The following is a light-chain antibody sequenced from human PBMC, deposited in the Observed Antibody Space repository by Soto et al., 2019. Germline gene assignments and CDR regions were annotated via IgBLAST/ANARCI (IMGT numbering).Light chain of an antibody. CDR3: QQYGSSPRT. J-gene: IGKJ1*01. CDR1: QTVNNNY. Sequence: EVVMAQSPGTLSLSPGERATLSCRSSQTVNNNYVAWYQQKPGQAPRLLIYGASSRATGIPDRFSGSGSGTDFTLTINRLEPEDFAVYYCQQYGSSPRTFGQGSMV. CDR2: GAS. V-gene: IGKV3-20*01.